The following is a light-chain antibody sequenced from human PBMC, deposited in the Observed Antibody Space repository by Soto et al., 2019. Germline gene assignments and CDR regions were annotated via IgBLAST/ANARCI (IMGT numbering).Light chain of an antibody. CDR2: ENS. V-gene: IGLV1-51*02. J-gene: IGLJ1*01. CDR1: SSNIGSND. Sequence: HSVLTQPPSVYAAPGQKVTISCSGNSSNIGSNDVSWYQQLPGKAPKLLIYENSQRPSGIPDRFSGSKSGTSATLGITGLQTGDEADYYCGTWDSSLIALFGTGTKVPVL. CDR3: GTWDSSLIAL.